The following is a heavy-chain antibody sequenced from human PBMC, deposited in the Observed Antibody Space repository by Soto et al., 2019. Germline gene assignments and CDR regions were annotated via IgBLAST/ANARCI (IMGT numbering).Heavy chain of an antibody. CDR1: GGSISSYY. Sequence: PSETLSLTCTVSGGSISSYYWSWLRQPPGKGLEWIGYIYYSGSTNYNPSLKSRVTISVDTSKNTVSLEMTSLRAEDTAVYYCAKGGRQWLVTSDFNYWGQGALVTVSS. CDR2: IYYSGST. D-gene: IGHD6-19*01. J-gene: IGHJ4*02. CDR3: AKGGRQWLVTSDFNY. V-gene: IGHV4-59*01.